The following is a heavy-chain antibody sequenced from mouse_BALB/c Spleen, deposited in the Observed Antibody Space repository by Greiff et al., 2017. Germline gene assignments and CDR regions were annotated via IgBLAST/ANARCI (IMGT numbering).Heavy chain of an antibody. Sequence: QVQLQQSGPGLVQPSQSLSITCTVSGFSLTSYGVHWVRQSPGKGLEWLGVIWSGGSTDYNAAFISRLSISKDNSKSQVFYKMNSLQANDTDIYYCARNNYRYDGSFYAMDYWGQGTSVTVSS. V-gene: IGHV2-2*02. D-gene: IGHD2-14*01. CDR3: ARNNYRYDGSFYAMDY. CDR2: IWSGGST. CDR1: GFSLTSYG. J-gene: IGHJ4*01.